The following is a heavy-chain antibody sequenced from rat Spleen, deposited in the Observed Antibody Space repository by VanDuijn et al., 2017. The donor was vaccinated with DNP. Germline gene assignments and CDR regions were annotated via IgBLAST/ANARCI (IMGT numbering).Heavy chain of an antibody. V-gene: IGHV3-1*01. D-gene: IGHD5-1*01. J-gene: IGHJ1*01. CDR1: GYSITSNY. Sequence: EVQLQESGPGLVKPSQSLSLTCSVTGYSITSNYWGWIRKFPGNKMEWVGHISYSGSTSYNPSLKSRISITRDTSKNQFFLHLNSVTTEDTATYYCARHPLGRYWYFDFWGPGTMVTVSS. CDR3: ARHPLGRYWYFDF. CDR2: ISYSGST.